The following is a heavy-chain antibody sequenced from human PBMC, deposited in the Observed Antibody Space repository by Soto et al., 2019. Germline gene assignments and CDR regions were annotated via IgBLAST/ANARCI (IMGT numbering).Heavy chain of an antibody. CDR2: ISSSSSYT. CDR3: ARVASSIAARRSFDY. CDR1: GFTFSDYY. V-gene: IGHV3-11*06. D-gene: IGHD6-6*01. Sequence: GGPLRLSCAASGFTFSDYYMSWIRQAPGKGLEWVSYISSSSSYTNYADSVKGRFTISRDNAKNSLYLQMNSLRAEDTAVYYCARVASSIAARRSFDYWGQGTLVTVSS. J-gene: IGHJ4*02.